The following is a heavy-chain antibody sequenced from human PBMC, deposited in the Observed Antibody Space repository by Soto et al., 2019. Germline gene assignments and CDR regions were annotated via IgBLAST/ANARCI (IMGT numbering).Heavy chain of an antibody. J-gene: IGHJ6*02. Sequence: ASVKVSCKASGGTFSSYAISWVRQAPGQGIEWMGGIIPIFGTANYAQKFQGRVTITADESTSTAYMELSSLRSEDTAVYYCARVDYYGSGSYYDPYYYGMDVWGQGTTVTVSS. CDR3: ARVDYYGSGSYYDPYYYGMDV. CDR2: IIPIFGTA. CDR1: GGTFSSYA. V-gene: IGHV1-69*13. D-gene: IGHD3-10*01.